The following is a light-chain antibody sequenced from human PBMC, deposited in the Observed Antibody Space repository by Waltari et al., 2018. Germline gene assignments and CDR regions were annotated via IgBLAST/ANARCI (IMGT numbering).Light chain of an antibody. CDR1: QSVSSY. CDR3: QQRSNWPPVT. V-gene: IGKV3-11*01. Sequence: EIVLTQSPATLSLSPGERATLSCRTSQSVSSYLAWYQQKPGQAPRLLIYDASNRATGIPARFSGCGSGTDFTLTISSLEPEDFAVYYCQQRSNWPPVTFGQGTKVEIK. CDR2: DAS. J-gene: IGKJ1*01.